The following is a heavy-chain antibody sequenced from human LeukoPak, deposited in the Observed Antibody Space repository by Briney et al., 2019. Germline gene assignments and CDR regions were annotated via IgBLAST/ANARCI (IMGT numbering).Heavy chain of an antibody. J-gene: IGHJ5*02. CDR2: IYTSGST. CDR1: GGSISSGSYY. CDR3: ARAPWFDP. Sequence: SETLSLTCTVSGGSISSGSYYWSWIRQPAGKGLEWIGRIYTSGSTNYNPSLKSRVTISVGTSKNQFSLKLSSVTAADTAVYYCARAPWFDPWGQGTLVTVSS. V-gene: IGHV4-61*02.